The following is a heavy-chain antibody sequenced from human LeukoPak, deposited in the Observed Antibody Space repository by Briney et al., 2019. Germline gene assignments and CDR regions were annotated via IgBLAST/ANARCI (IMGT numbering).Heavy chain of an antibody. CDR1: VYTFTSYD. V-gene: IGHV1-8*01. D-gene: IGHD3-10*01. J-gene: IGHJ4*02. CDR2: MSPNSGNT. CDR3: ARSHTMVRGVMALGY. Sequence: ASVNVSCKASVYTFTSYDINWVRQATGQGLEWMRWMSPNSGNTGYAQKFQGRVTMTRNTSISTAYMELSSLRSEDTAVYYCARSHTMVRGVMALGYWGQGTLVTVS.